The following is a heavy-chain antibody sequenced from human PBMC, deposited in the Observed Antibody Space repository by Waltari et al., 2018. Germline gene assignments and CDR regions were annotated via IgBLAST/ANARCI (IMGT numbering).Heavy chain of an antibody. Sequence: QLQLQQSGQGLVKPSQTLSLACSLSGDSISGSYYWNWVRQTAGEGLEWLGYIYSSGSTKYNPSLQSRATISIVNKTQFSLKLAAVTAADTAVYYCARSDVVVAPARNNYYFPMEVWGQGTTVTVSS. CDR2: IYSSGST. CDR3: ARSDVVVAPARNNYYFPMEV. V-gene: IGHV4-61*09. D-gene: IGHD2-21*01. CDR1: GDSISGSYY. J-gene: IGHJ6*03.